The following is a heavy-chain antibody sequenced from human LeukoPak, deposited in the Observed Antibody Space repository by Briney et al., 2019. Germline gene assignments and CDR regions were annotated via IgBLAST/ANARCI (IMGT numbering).Heavy chain of an antibody. J-gene: IGHJ4*02. V-gene: IGHV3-7*04. CDR2: IKQDGSKK. D-gene: IGHD5-24*01. Sequence: GGSLRLSCVASGFPFSSYWMTWVRQAPGKGLEWVANIKQDGSKKSYVDSVKGRFTISRDNAKNSLYLQMNSLRAEDAAIYYCTRVGYIDEGIDYWGQGTLVTVSS. CDR1: GFPFSSYW. CDR3: TRVGYIDEGIDY.